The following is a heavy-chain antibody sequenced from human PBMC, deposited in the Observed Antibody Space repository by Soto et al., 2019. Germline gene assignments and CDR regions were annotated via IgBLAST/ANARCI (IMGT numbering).Heavy chain of an antibody. V-gene: IGHV2-5*02. D-gene: IGHD3-10*01. CDR1: GFSLTTRGVG. CDR2: FYWDDDK. Sequence: QITLKESGPTLVKPTQTLTLTCTFSGFSLTTRGVGVGWIRQPPGKALEWLALFYWDDDKRYSPSLKSRLTITKDTSKNQVVLTLTNMDPVDTATYYCAHVPGSGQLLYSYYYYMDVWGKGATVAVS. CDR3: AHVPGSGQLLYSYYYYMDV. J-gene: IGHJ6*03.